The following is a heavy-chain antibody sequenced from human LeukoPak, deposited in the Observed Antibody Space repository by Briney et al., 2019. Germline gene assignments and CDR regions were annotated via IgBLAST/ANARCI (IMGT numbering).Heavy chain of an antibody. D-gene: IGHD3-22*01. V-gene: IGHV3-30*03. CDR2: ISYDGSDK. J-gene: IGHJ4*02. CDR3: AREREKTNLVVLFDY. Sequence: GGSLRLSCAASGITFSSYGMHWVRQAPGKGLEWVAVISYDGSDKYYADSVKGRFTISRDNSKNTLYLQMNSLRPEDTAVYYCAREREKTNLVVLFDYWGQGILVTVSS. CDR1: GITFSSYG.